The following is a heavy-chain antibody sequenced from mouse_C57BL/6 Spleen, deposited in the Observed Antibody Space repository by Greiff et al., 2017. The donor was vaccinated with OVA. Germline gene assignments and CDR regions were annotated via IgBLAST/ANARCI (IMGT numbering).Heavy chain of an antibody. J-gene: IGHJ2*01. CDR1: GYTFTNYW. CDR3: ARSGHYYGSSYNYFDY. D-gene: IGHD1-1*01. V-gene: IGHV1-63*01. Sequence: QVQLQQSGAELVRPGTSVKMSCKASGYTFTNYWIGWAKQRPGHGLEWIGDIYPGGGYTNYNEKFKGKATLTADKSSSTAYMQFSSLTSEDSAIYYCARSGHYYGSSYNYFDYWGQGTTLTVSS. CDR2: IYPGGGYT.